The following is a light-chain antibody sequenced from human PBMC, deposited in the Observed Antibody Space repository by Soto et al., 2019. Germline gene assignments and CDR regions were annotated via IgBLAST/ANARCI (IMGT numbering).Light chain of an antibody. V-gene: IGKV1-5*01. CDR2: DAS. J-gene: IGKJ5*01. CDR3: QQCNRYPIT. CDR1: QSISSW. Sequence: DIQRTQSPSNLSASVGDRVTITGRASQSISSWLAWYQQKPGKAPKLLIYDASSLESGVPSRFSGSGSGTEFTLTISSLQPGDSATYYCQQCNRYPITFGQGTRLEIK.